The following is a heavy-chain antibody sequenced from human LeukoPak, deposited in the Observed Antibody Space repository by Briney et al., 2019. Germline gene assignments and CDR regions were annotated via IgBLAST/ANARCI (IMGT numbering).Heavy chain of an antibody. V-gene: IGHV1-18*01. CDR2: ISAYNGNT. Sequence: ASVKVSCKASGYTFTSYGISWVRQAPGQGLEWMGWISAYNGNTNYARKLQGRVTMTTDTSTSTAYMELRSLRSDDTAVYYCASDPGLGIDYYYMDVWGKGTTVTVSS. CDR3: ASDPGLGIDYYYMDV. J-gene: IGHJ6*03. CDR1: GYTFTSYG. D-gene: IGHD7-27*01.